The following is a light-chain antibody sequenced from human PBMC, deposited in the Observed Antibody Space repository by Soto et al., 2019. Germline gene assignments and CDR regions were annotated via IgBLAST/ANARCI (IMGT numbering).Light chain of an antibody. CDR1: QSVSSN. J-gene: IGKJ1*01. V-gene: IGKV3-15*01. CDR3: QHYNNWPPWT. Sequence: EIVMTQSPATLSVSPGERATLSCRASQSVSSNLAWYQQKPGQAPRLLIYGASTRATGIPDRFSGSGSRTEFTLTISRLQSEDFAIYYCQHYNNWPPWTFGQGTKVEIK. CDR2: GAS.